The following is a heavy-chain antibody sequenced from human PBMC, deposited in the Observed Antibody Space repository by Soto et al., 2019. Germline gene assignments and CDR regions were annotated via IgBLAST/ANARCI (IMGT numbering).Heavy chain of an antibody. V-gene: IGHV3-30-3*01. CDR1: GFTFSAYS. J-gene: IGHJ3*02. D-gene: IGHD5-12*01. Sequence: QVQLVESGGGVVQPGRSLRLSCAATGFTFSAYSMHWVRQPPGEGREWVAVISYDGNNQRCTDAVKGRFTVSRDNSKGTLYLQLASLNSGDTAVYYCVRDGYSGRSDGFDIWGQGTTVTVSS. CDR2: ISYDGNNQ. CDR3: VRDGYSGRSDGFDI.